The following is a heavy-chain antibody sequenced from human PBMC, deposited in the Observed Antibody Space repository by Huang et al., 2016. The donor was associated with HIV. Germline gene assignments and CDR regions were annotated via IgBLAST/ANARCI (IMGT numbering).Heavy chain of an antibody. Sequence: QVQLVQSGSELKKPGASVKVSCKASRYTFTSYPMNWVRQAPGQGLEWMGWIHTNTGNPTYAQGFTGRFVFSVDTSVSTAYLQISSLKTEDTALYYCARGLHWFDPWGQGTLVTVSS. CDR1: RYTFTSYP. CDR2: IHTNTGNP. CDR3: ARGLHWFDP. V-gene: IGHV7-4-1*02. J-gene: IGHJ5*02. D-gene: IGHD1-26*01.